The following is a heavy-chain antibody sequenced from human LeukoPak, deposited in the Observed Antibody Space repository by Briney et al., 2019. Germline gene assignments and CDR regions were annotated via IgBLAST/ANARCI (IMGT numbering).Heavy chain of an antibody. CDR1: GFTLSSYA. CDR2: ISDDGSKK. Sequence: GGSLRLSCAASGFTLSSYAMSWVRPAPGKGLAWVAVISDDGSKKYYADSVKGRVTISRDNSKNTLYLQMNSLRAEDTAVYYCAKELGTGENYWGQGTLVTVSS. J-gene: IGHJ4*02. V-gene: IGHV3-30*18. CDR3: AKELGTGENY. D-gene: IGHD7-27*01.